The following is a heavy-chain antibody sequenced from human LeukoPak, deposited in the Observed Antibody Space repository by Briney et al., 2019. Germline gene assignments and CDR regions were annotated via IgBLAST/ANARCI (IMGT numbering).Heavy chain of an antibody. CDR1: GYTFTRYG. CDR3: ARATMVRGVIDYFDY. V-gene: IGHV1-2*04. D-gene: IGHD3-10*01. J-gene: IGHJ4*02. CDR2: INPNSGGT. Sequence: GASVKVSCKASGYTFTRYGISWVRRAPGQRLELMGWINPNSGGTNYAQNFQDWVTMTRDTSISTAYMELSRLRSDDTAVYYCARATMVRGVIDYFDYWGQGTLVTVSS.